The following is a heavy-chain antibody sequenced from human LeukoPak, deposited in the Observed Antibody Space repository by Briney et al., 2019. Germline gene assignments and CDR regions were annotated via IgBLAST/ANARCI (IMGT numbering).Heavy chain of an antibody. V-gene: IGHV4-59*01. D-gene: IGHD3-10*01. J-gene: IGHJ4*02. CDR2: IYYSGST. CDR1: GGSISSYY. CDR3: ARANRVVRGVIRPFDY. Sequence: PSETLSLTCTVSGGSISSYYWSWIRQPPGKGLEWIGYIYYSGSTNYNPSLKSRVTISVDTSKNQFSLKLSSVTAADTAVYYCARANRVVRGVIRPFDYWGQGTLVTVSS.